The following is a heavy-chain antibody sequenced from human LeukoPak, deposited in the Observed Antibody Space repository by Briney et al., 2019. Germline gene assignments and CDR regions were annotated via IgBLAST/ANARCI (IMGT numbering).Heavy chain of an antibody. D-gene: IGHD6-19*01. CDR1: GFTFDDYA. CDR2: INWNSDSI. V-gene: IGHV3-9*01. J-gene: IGHJ4*02. CDR3: AKMSSGWAYFDY. Sequence: PGGSLRLSCAVSGFTFDDYAMHWVRQVPGKGLEWVSGINWNSDSIGYADSVKGRFTISRDNSKNTLYLQMNSLRAEDTAVYYCAKMSSGWAYFDYWGQGTLVTVSS.